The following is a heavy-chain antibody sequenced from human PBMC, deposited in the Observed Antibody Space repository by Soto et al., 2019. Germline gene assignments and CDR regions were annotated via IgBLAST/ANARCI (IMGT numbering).Heavy chain of an antibody. V-gene: IGHV5-51*01. CDR1: GYMSTNFW. CDR3: SRQEGVTGTVDYSYGF. Sequence: GEPIKVWCKVSGYMSTNFWSAWERQMTGKGLEWMAVIYHGDSATIYSPPFQGRVTISAYKSINTAYLQWSSLKASDTAMYYWSRQEGVTGTVDYSYGFWGQGTLVTVSS. CDR2: IYHGDSAT. J-gene: IGHJ4*02. D-gene: IGHD1-20*01.